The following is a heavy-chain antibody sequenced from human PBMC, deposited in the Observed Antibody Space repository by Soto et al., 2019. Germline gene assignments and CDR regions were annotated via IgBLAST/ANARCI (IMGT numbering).Heavy chain of an antibody. CDR3: AYLTQWDGSSR. CDR2: IYWDDNK. CDR1: GFSLSTSGVA. V-gene: IGHV2-5*02. Sequence: QITLKESGPAVVKPTQTLTLTCSSSGFSLSTSGVAVGWIRQPPGRALEWLALIYWDDNKRYSPSLKSRLTITKDTSKNQAVLTLTDTDPVDTATYFGAYLTQWDGSSRWGQGTLVTVSS. D-gene: IGHD1-26*01. J-gene: IGHJ4*02.